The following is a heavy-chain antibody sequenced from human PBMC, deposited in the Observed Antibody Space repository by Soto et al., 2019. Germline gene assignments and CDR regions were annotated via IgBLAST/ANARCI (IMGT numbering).Heavy chain of an antibody. V-gene: IGHV1-8*01. D-gene: IGHD6-19*01. CDR1: GYTFTSYD. J-gene: IGHJ4*02. CDR2: MNPNSGHT. Sequence: QVQLVQSGAEVKKPGASVKVSCKASGYTFTSYDINWVRQATGQGLEWMGWMNPNSGHTGYAQKFQGRVTMTRNTAVGTADMKLSSLRAEDSAVYYYARERTVAGDDYWGQGTLVTVSS. CDR3: ARERTVAGDDY.